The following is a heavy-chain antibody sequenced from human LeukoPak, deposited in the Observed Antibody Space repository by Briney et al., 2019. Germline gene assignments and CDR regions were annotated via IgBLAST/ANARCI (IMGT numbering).Heavy chain of an antibody. CDR2: IYTSGST. Sequence: PSETLSLTCTVSGGSISSGSYYWSWIRQPAGKGLEWIGRIYTSGSTNYNPSLKSRVTISVDTSKNQFSLKLSSVTAADTAVYYWARELLWFGELLSWFDPWGQGTLVTVSS. CDR1: GGSISSGSYY. CDR3: ARELLWFGELLSWFDP. D-gene: IGHD3-10*01. V-gene: IGHV4-61*02. J-gene: IGHJ5*02.